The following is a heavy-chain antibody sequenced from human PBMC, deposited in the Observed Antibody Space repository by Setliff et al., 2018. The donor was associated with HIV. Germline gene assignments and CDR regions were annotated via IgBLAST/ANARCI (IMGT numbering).Heavy chain of an antibody. D-gene: IGHD1-1*01. V-gene: IGHV4-39*07. CDR1: GDSISSNNYY. Sequence: SETLSLTCTVSGDSISSNNYYWAWIRQSPGKGLEWIGSIYYSGSTHYKSSLKSRVTISVDMSRNQFSLVLSSVTAADTAVYYCARFQAWQLGRRGGYYYYMDVWGKGTTVTVSS. CDR3: ARFQAWQLGRRGGYYYYMDV. J-gene: IGHJ6*03. CDR2: IYYSGST.